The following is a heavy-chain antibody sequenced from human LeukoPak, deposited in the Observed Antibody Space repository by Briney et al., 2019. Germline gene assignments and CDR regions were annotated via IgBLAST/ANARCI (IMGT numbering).Heavy chain of an antibody. V-gene: IGHV3-13*01. Sequence: GGSLRLSCEASGFTFSSYDMYWVRQPSGKGLEWVSSIGAAGDTYYPDSVKGRSTISRENGRNSLYLQMNSLRVGDTAVYFCVRGIIGTSYDYIWGRYRPYYFDYWGQGIQVTVSS. CDR2: IGAAGDT. D-gene: IGHD3-16*02. J-gene: IGHJ4*02. CDR3: VRGIIGTSYDYIWGRYRPYYFDY. CDR1: GFTFSSYD.